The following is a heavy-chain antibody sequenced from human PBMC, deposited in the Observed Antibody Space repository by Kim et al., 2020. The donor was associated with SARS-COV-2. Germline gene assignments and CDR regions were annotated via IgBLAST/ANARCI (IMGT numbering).Heavy chain of an antibody. CDR3: ARGSLVASFFHSCYYMDV. J-gene: IGHJ6*03. D-gene: IGHD5-12*01. V-gene: IGHV1-8*01. CDR1: GYTFTSYD. Sequence: ASVKVSCKASGYTFTSYDINWVRQATGQGLEWMGWMNPNSGNTGYAQKFQGRVTMTRNTSISTAYMELSSLRSEDTAVYYCARGSLVASFFHSCYYMDVWGKGTTVTVSS. CDR2: MNPNSGNT.